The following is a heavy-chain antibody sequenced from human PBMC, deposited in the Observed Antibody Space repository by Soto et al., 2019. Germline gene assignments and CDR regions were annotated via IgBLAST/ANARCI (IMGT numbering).Heavy chain of an antibody. V-gene: IGHV3-74*03. J-gene: IGHJ4*02. Sequence: HPGGSLRLSCAGSGFTFSSYWIHWVRQDPEKGLVWVSSINPDGTTKQYADSVKGRFTISRDNAKNSLYLQMNSLRAEDTAVYYCARDGITQYYFDYWGQGTLVTVSS. CDR1: GFTFSSYW. CDR2: INPDGTTK. D-gene: IGHD3-10*01. CDR3: ARDGITQYYFDY.